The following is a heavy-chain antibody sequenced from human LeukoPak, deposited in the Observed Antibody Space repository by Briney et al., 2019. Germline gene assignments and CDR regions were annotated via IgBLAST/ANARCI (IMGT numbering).Heavy chain of an antibody. CDR3: AKGVSLYSSGWYET. D-gene: IGHD6-19*01. CDR2: ISYDGGNK. V-gene: IGHV3-30*18. Sequence: GRSLRLSCAASGFTFSSYGIHWVRQAPGKGLEWVAVISYDGGNKYYADSVKGRFTISRDNSKNTLYLQMNSLRAEDTAVYYCAKGVSLYSSGWYETWGQGTLVTVSS. J-gene: IGHJ5*02. CDR1: GFTFSSYG.